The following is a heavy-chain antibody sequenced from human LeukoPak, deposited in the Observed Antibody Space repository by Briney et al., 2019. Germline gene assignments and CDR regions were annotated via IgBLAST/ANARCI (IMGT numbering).Heavy chain of an antibody. Sequence: GESLKISCMGSGYSFTSYWIGWVRQMPGKGLEWMGIIYPGDSDTRYSPSFQGQVTISADKSISTAYLQWSSLKASDTAMYYCARRYYYDSSGYYWAFDYWGQGTLVTVSS. CDR2: IYPGDSDT. CDR1: GYSFTSYW. V-gene: IGHV5-51*01. CDR3: ARRYYYDSSGYYWAFDY. J-gene: IGHJ4*02. D-gene: IGHD3-22*01.